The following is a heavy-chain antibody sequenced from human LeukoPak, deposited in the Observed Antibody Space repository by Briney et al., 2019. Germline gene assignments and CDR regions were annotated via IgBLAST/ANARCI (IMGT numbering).Heavy chain of an antibody. J-gene: IGHJ4*02. Sequence: GGSLRLSCAASGFTFTSYEMNWVRQAPGKGLEWVSYISSSGSTIYYADSVKGRFTISRDNAKNSLYLQMSSLRVEDTAVYYCARGNWNAFDYWGQGTLVSASS. D-gene: IGHD1-1*01. CDR3: ARGNWNAFDY. V-gene: IGHV3-48*03. CDR1: GFTFTSYE. CDR2: ISSSGSTI.